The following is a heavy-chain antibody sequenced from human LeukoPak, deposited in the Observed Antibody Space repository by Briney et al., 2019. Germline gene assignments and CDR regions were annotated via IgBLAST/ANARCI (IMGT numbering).Heavy chain of an antibody. CDR2: IYFNGNT. D-gene: IGHD4-17*01. J-gene: IGHJ3*02. CDR3: ARHRDMTTVTRTTDAFDI. V-gene: IGHV4-59*08. Sequence: SSETLSLTCTVSGGSIYSYYWSWIRQPPGKGLEWIGYIYFNGNTNHNPSLKSRVTISVDTSKNHFSLRLSSVTAADTAVYYCARHRDMTTVTRTTDAFDIWGQGTMVTVSS. CDR1: GGSIYSYY.